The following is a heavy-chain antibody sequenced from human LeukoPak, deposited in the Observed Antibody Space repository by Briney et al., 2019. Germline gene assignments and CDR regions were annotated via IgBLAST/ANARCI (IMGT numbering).Heavy chain of an antibody. D-gene: IGHD3-22*01. J-gene: IGHJ4*02. CDR2: ISSSGSTI. V-gene: IGHV3-48*03. CDR1: GFTFSSYE. Sequence: GGSLRLSCAASGFTFSSYEMNWVRQAPGKGLEWVSYISSSGSTIYYADSVKGRFTISRDNAKNSLYLQMNSLRAEDTAVYYCARSGYYDSSGYFGYWGQGTLVTVSS. CDR3: ARSGYYDSSGYFGY.